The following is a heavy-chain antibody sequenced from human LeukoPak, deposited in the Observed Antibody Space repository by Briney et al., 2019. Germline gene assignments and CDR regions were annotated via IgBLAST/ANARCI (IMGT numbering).Heavy chain of an antibody. CDR3: ARDPSYYDSSGYYPNWFDP. J-gene: IGHJ5*02. Sequence: GGSLRLSCAVSGVTFSSYRMNWVRQAPGKGLEWVSYISSGGTTIYYADSVKGRFTISRDNAKNSLYLQMNSLRDEDTAVYYCARDPSYYDSSGYYPNWFDPWGQGTLVTVSS. CDR2: ISSGGTTI. CDR1: GVTFSSYR. V-gene: IGHV3-48*02. D-gene: IGHD3-22*01.